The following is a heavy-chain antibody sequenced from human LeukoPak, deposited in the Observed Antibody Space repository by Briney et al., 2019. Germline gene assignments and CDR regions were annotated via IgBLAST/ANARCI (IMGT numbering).Heavy chain of an antibody. CDR3: AKEGRDVKNARYGMDV. CDR2: IYSGGTT. Sequence: GRSLRLSCAASGFTFSSYAMHWVRQAPGKGLEWVSVIYSGGTTYYADSVKGRFTFSRDNSKNTLYLQMNSLRAEDTAVYYCAKEGRDVKNARYGMDVWGQGTTVTVSS. V-gene: IGHV3-NL1*01. CDR1: GFTFSSYA. J-gene: IGHJ6*02. D-gene: IGHD5-24*01.